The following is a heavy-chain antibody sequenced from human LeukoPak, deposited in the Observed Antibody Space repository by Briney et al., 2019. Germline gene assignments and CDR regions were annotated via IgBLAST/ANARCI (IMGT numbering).Heavy chain of an antibody. Sequence: GASVKVSCKVSGYTLTELSMHWVRQAPGKGLEWMGGFDPEDGETIYAQKFQGRVTMTEDTSTDTAYMELSSLRSEDTAVYYCATALLQTQYGSGSYDYWGQGTLVTVSS. CDR1: GYTLTELS. V-gene: IGHV1-24*01. D-gene: IGHD3-10*01. CDR2: FDPEDGET. J-gene: IGHJ4*02. CDR3: ATALLQTQYGSGSYDY.